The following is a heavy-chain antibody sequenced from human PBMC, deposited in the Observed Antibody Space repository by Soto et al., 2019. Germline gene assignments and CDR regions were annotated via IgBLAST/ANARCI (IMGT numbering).Heavy chain of an antibody. J-gene: IGHJ6*03. V-gene: IGHV4-59*08. CDR1: GGSISSYY. Sequence: SETLSLTCTVSGGSISSYYWSWIRQPPGKGLEWIGYIYYSGSTNYNPSLKSRVTISVDTSKSQFSLKLSSVTAADTAVYYCASQFTLRITAATGYMDVWGKGTTVTVSS. D-gene: IGHD1-7*01. CDR2: IYYSGST. CDR3: ASQFTLRITAATGYMDV.